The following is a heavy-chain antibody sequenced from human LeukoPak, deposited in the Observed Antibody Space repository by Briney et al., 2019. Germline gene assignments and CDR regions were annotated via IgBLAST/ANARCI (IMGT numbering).Heavy chain of an antibody. J-gene: IGHJ6*04. CDR3: AELGITMIGGV. CDR1: VLIFSSYE. D-gene: IGHD3-10*02. V-gene: IGHV3-48*03. CDR2: ISSSGSTI. Sequence: GGSLSLSCALSVLIFSSYEMNWVRQAPGKGLEWVSYISSSGSTIYYADSVKGRFTISRDNAKNSLYLQMNSLGAEDTAVYYCAELGITMIGGVWGKGTPVTISS.